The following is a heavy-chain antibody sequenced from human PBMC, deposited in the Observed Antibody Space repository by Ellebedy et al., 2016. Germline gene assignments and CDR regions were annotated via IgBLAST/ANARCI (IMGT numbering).Heavy chain of an antibody. D-gene: IGHD1-26*01. CDR2: ISVGGGST. V-gene: IGHV3-23*01. Sequence: GESLKISXAASGFTFSSYAMSWVRQAPGKGLEWVSSISVGGGSTYYADSVKGRFIISRDNSKNTLYLHMNSLRADDTALYYCAKDKSYSGNYYGYFDNWGQGTLVTVSS. J-gene: IGHJ4*02. CDR3: AKDKSYSGNYYGYFDN. CDR1: GFTFSSYA.